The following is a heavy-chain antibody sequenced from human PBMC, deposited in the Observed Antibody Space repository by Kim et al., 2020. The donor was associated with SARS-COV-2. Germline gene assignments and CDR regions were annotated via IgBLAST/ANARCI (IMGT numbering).Heavy chain of an antibody. CDR3: ARDKVYSYLAQSVGFDP. Sequence: ASVKVSCKASGYTFTSYGISWVRQAPGQGLEWMGWISAYNGNTNYAQKLQGRVTMTTDTSTSTAYMELRSLRSDDTAVYYCARDKVYSYLAQSVGFDPWGQGTLVTVSS. CDR2: ISAYNGNT. V-gene: IGHV1-18*01. D-gene: IGHD5-18*01. J-gene: IGHJ5*02. CDR1: GYTFTSYG.